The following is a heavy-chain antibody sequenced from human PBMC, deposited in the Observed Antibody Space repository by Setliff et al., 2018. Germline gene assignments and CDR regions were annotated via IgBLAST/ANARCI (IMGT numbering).Heavy chain of an antibody. CDR1: GGSISSRNYY. D-gene: IGHD3-22*01. CDR3: ARAPEKSYYDGSGYYLTGGAFDI. J-gene: IGHJ3*02. CDR2: VDYSGST. V-gene: IGHV4-39*01. Sequence: PSETLSLTCSVSGGSISSRNYYWGWIRQPPGKGLELIGTVDYSGSTYYHPSLKSRVTISVDMSKNQFSLDLTSVTAADTAVYYCARAPEKSYYDGSGYYLTGGAFDIWGQGTMVTVSS.